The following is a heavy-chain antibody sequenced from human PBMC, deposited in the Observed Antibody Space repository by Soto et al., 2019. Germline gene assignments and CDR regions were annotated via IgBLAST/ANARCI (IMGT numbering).Heavy chain of an antibody. J-gene: IGHJ3*02. V-gene: IGHV1-18*01. D-gene: IGHD6-13*01. CDR2: ISAYNGNT. Sequence: GASVKVSCKASGYTFTSYGISWVRQAPGQGLEWMGWISAYNGNTNYAQKLQGRVTMTTDTSTSTAYMELRSLRSDDTAVYYCARDAGQQLDDRPSDAFDIWGQGTMVTVSS. CDR1: GYTFTSYG. CDR3: ARDAGQQLDDRPSDAFDI.